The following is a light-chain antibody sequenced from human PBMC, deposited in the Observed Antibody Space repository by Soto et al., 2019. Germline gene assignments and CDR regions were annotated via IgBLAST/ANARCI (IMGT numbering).Light chain of an antibody. CDR3: ISYAGSNLLYV. CDR2: EVI. V-gene: IGLV2-8*01. J-gene: IGLJ1*01. CDR1: SSDVGGYNY. Sequence: QSALTQPPSASGSPGQSVTISCTGTSSDVGGYNYVSWYQQHPGKAPKLMIYEVIKRPSGVPDRFSGSKSGNTASLTVSGLQAEDEADYYCISYAGSNLLYVFGTGTKVTVL.